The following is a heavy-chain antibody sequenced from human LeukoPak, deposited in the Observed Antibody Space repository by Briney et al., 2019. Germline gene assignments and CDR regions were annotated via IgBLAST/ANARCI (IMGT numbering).Heavy chain of an antibody. V-gene: IGHV3-48*01. CDR1: GFTFSSYS. CDR3: ARSSSFDY. D-gene: IGHD6-13*01. J-gene: IGHJ4*02. Sequence: PGGSLRLSCAASGFTFSSYSMNWVRQAPGKGLEWVSYISSTGTIYYADSVKGRFTISRDNAKNSVYLQMNSLRAEDTAVYYCARSSSFDYWGQGALVTVSS. CDR2: ISSTGTI.